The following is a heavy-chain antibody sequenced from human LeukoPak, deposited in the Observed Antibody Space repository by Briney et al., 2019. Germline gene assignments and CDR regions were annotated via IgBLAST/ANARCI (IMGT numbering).Heavy chain of an antibody. Sequence: ASVKVSRKASGYTFTSYGISWVRQAPGQGLEWMGWISAYNGNTNYAQKLQGRVTMTTDTSTSTAYMELRSLRSDDTAVYYCARVVVVPAAMYPGYMDVWGKGTTVTVSS. V-gene: IGHV1-18*01. CDR3: ARVVVVPAAMYPGYMDV. CDR1: GYTFTSYG. J-gene: IGHJ6*03. CDR2: ISAYNGNT. D-gene: IGHD2-2*01.